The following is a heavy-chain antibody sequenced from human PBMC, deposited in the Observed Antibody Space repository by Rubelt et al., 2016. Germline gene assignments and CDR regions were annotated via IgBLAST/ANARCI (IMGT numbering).Heavy chain of an antibody. D-gene: IGHD5-18*01. CDR1: GGTFSSYA. V-gene: IGHV1-69*09. CDR2: IIPILGIA. CDR3: ARDSYGRYRWNY. J-gene: IGHJ4*02. Sequence: QVQLVQSGSELKKPGASVKVSCKASGGTFSSYAISWVRQAPGQGLEWMGRIIPILGIANYAQKFQGRVTITADKSTSTAYMELSSLRSEDTAVYYCARDSYGRYRWNYWGQGTLVTVSS.